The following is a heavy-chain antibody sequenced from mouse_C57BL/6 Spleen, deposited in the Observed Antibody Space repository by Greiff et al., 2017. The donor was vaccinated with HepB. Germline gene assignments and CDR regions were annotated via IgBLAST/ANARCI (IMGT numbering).Heavy chain of an antibody. CDR1: GYAFSSSW. CDR3: ARLCLLYSNGGAMDY. J-gene: IGHJ4*01. CDR2: IYPGDGDT. Sequence: QVQLKQSGPELVKPGASVKISCKASGYAFSSSWMNWVKQRPGKGLEWIGRIYPGDGDTNYNGKFKGKATLTADKSSSTAYMQLSSLTSEDSAVYFCARLCLLYSNGGAMDYWGQGTSVTVSS. V-gene: IGHV1-82*01. D-gene: IGHD2-12*01.